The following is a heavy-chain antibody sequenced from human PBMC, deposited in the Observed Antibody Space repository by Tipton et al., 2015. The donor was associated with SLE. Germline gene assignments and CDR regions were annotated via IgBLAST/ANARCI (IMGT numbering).Heavy chain of an antibody. CDR3: ASSGDGSGSYSNWFDP. CDR1: GYTFTSYG. Sequence: QLVQSGAEVKKPGASVKVSCKASGYTFTSYGISWVRQAPGQGLEWMGGIIPIFGTANYAQKFQGRVTITADESTSTAYMELSSLRSEDTAVYYCASSGDGSGSYSNWFDPWGQGTLVTVSS. V-gene: IGHV1-69*13. J-gene: IGHJ5*02. CDR2: IIPIFGTA. D-gene: IGHD3-10*01.